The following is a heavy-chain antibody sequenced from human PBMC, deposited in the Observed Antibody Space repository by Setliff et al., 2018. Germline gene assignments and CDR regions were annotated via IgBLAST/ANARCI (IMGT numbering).Heavy chain of an antibody. CDR3: ARDLYSSSSGGFYYYYYYMDV. J-gene: IGHJ6*03. V-gene: IGHV4-59*12. Sequence: SETLSLTCTVSGGSISSYYWSWIRQPPGKGLEWIAYIYYSGSTNYNPSLKSRVTISVDRSKNQFSLKLSSVIAADTAVYYCARDLYSSSSGGFYYYYYYMDVWGKGTTVTVSS. CDR2: IYYSGST. D-gene: IGHD6-6*01. CDR1: GGSISSYY.